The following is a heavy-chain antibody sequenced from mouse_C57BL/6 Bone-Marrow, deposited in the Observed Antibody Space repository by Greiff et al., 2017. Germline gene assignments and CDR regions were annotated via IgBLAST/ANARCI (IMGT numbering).Heavy chain of an antibody. CDR1: GYTFTSYG. J-gene: IGHJ2*01. D-gene: IGHD1-1*01. Sequence: QVQLQQSGAELARPGASVKLSCKASGYTFTSYGISWVKQRTGQGLEWIGEIYPRSGNTYYNEKFKGKATLTADKSSSPAYMELRSLTSEDSAVYFCARGLRDYYGSSYVGYWGQGTTLTVSS. CDR2: IYPRSGNT. V-gene: IGHV1-81*01. CDR3: ARGLRDYYGSSYVGY.